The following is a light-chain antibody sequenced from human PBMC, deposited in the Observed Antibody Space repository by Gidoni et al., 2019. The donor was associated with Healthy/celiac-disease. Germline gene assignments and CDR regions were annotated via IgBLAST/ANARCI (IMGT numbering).Light chain of an antibody. CDR2: EVS. CDR3: SSYTSSSTLV. V-gene: IGLV2-14*01. Sequence: QSALTHPASVSGSPGQSITISCTGNSSDVGGYNYVPWYPQHPGKAPKLMIYEVSNRPSGVSNRCSGAKSGNTASLTISGLQAEDEADYYCSSYTSSSTLVFGGGTKLTVL. CDR1: SSDVGGYNY. J-gene: IGLJ3*02.